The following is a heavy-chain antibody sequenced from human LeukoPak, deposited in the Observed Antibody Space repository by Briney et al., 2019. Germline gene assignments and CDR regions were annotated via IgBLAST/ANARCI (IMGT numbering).Heavy chain of an antibody. CDR2: MNPKSGNT. D-gene: IGHD2-15*01. CDR3: ARVDGSPVY. CDR1: GYTFTRYD. Sequence: GASVKVSCKASGYTFTRYDINWVRQATGQGLEWMGWMNPKSGNTGHAQKFQGRVTITRDTSISTVYMELSSLRSEDTAVYFCARVDGSPVYWGQGTLVPVSS. J-gene: IGHJ4*02. V-gene: IGHV1-8*03.